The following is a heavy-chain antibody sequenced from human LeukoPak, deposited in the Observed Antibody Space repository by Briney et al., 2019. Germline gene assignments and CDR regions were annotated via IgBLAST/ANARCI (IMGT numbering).Heavy chain of an antibody. Sequence: GGSLRLSCSASGFTVSSDYMSWVRQAPGKGLAWLSVIYSGGTTYYADSVKGRFTISRDNSKNTVYLQMNSLRVEDTAVYYCTRGGSVPATRSFDYWGQGTLVTVSS. J-gene: IGHJ4*02. CDR3: TRGGSVPATRSFDY. CDR2: IYSGGTT. V-gene: IGHV3-66*01. D-gene: IGHD6-19*01. CDR1: GFTVSSDY.